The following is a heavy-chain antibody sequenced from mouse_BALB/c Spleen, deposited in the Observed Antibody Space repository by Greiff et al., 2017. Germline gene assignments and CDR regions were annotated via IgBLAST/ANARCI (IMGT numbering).Heavy chain of an antibody. D-gene: IGHD2-2*01. CDR2: IYPGSGST. CDR3: TRFGYDGFDY. CDR1: GYTFTSYW. Sequence: LQQPGSELVRPGASVKLSCTASGYTFTSYWMHWVKQRHGQGLEWIGNIYPGSGSTNYDEKFKGKGTLTVDTSSSTAYMHLSSLTSEDSAVYYCTRFGYDGFDYWGQGTTLTVSS. V-gene: IGHV1S22*01. J-gene: IGHJ2*01.